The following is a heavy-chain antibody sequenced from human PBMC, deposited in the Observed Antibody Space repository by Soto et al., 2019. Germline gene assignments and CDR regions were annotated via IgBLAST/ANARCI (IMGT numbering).Heavy chain of an antibody. Sequence: SETLSLTCTVSGGSISSYYWSWIRQPPGKGLEWIGYIYYSGSTNYNPSLKSRVTISVDTSKNQFSLKLSSVTAADTAVYYCAREVVSYYYMDVWGKGTTVTVSS. CDR1: GGSISSYY. CDR2: IYYSGST. V-gene: IGHV4-59*01. D-gene: IGHD2-21*01. CDR3: AREVVSYYYMDV. J-gene: IGHJ6*03.